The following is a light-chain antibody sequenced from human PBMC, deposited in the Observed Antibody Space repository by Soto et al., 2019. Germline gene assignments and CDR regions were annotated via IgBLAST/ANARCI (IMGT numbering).Light chain of an antibody. CDR3: QQYNKWPIT. V-gene: IGKV3-15*01. CDR2: RAS. CDR1: QSVGSR. Sequence: EVVLTQSPATLSLSPGERATLSCRASQSVGSRFLAWYQQRPGQAPRXXIYRASTRAAGIPDRFSGSGSGTELTLTISSLQSEDCAAYYCQQYNKWPITFGQGTRLE. J-gene: IGKJ5*01.